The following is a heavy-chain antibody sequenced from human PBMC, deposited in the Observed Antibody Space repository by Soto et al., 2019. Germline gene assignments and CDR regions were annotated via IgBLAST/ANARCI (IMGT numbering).Heavy chain of an antibody. CDR1: GGSISSSSYY. V-gene: IGHV4-39*01. CDR2: IYYSGST. D-gene: IGHD2-2*01. Sequence: PSETLSLTCTVSGGSISSSSYYWGWIRQPPGKGLEWIGSIYYSGSTYYNPSLKSRVTISVDTSKNQFSLKLSSVTAADTAVYYCARQGAVPDLDYWGQGTPVTVSS. CDR3: ARQGAVPDLDY. J-gene: IGHJ4*02.